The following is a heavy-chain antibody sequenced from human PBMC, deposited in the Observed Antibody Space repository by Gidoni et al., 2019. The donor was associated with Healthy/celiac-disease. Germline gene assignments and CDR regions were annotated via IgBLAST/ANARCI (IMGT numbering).Heavy chain of an antibody. CDR3: ARAGTPGEDWVDY. J-gene: IGHJ4*02. CDR1: GYTFTGYY. V-gene: IGHV1-2*04. D-gene: IGHD3-10*01. Sequence: QVQLVQSGAEGKKTGDSVKVSCKASGYTFTGYYMHWVRQAPGQGLEWMGWINPNLGGTNYAQKFQGWVTMTRDTSISTAYMELSRLRSDDTAVYYCARAGTPGEDWVDYWGQGTLVTVSS. CDR2: INPNLGGT.